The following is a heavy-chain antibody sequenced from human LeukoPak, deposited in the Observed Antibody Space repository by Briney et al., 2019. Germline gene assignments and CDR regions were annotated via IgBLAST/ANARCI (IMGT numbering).Heavy chain of an antibody. Sequence: ASVKVSCKASGYTFTSYYMHWVRQAPGQGLEWMGIINPSGGSTSYAQKFQGRVTMTRDMSTSTVYMELSSLRSEDTAVYYCASWGGDGYNYCDYYFDYWGQGTLVTVSS. CDR3: ASWGGDGYNYCDYYFDY. D-gene: IGHD5-24*01. V-gene: IGHV1-46*01. CDR2: INPSGGST. J-gene: IGHJ4*02. CDR1: GYTFTSYY.